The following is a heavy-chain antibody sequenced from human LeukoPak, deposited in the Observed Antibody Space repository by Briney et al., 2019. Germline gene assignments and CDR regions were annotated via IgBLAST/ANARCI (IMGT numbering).Heavy chain of an antibody. CDR3: AKDYYDPPWAFDI. V-gene: IGHV3-30*18. D-gene: IGHD3-22*01. J-gene: IGHJ3*02. CDR2: ISYDGSNK. Sequence: PGGSLRLSCAASGFTFSSYGMHWVRQAPGKGLEWVAVISYDGSNKYYADSVKGRFTISRDNSKYTLYLQMNSLRAEDTAVYYCAKDYYDPPWAFDIWGQGTMVTVSS. CDR1: GFTFSSYG.